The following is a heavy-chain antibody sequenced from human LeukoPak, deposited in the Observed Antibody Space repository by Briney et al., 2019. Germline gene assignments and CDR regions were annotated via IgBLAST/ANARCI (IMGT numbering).Heavy chain of an antibody. CDR1: GFTFSSYG. Sequence: PGGSLRLSCAASGFTFSSYGMHWVRQAPGKGLEWVAVIWYDGSNKYYADSVKGRFTISRDNSKNTLYLQMNSLRAEDTAVYYCAKDPRYYYGSGSSYFDYWGQGTLVTVSS. CDR3: AKDPRYYYGSGSSYFDY. CDR2: IWYDGSNK. V-gene: IGHV3-33*06. J-gene: IGHJ4*02. D-gene: IGHD3-10*01.